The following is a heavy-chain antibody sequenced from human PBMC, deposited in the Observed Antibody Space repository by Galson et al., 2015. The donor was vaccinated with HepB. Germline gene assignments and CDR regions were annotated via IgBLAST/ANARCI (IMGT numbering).Heavy chain of an antibody. J-gene: IGHJ4*02. CDR1: GFTFSSDW. Sequence: SLRLSCAASGFTFSSDWMSWVRQAPGKGLEWVANIKQDGSEKYYVDSVKGRFTISRDNAKNSLYLQMNSLRAEDTAVYYCARDSGYYDFWSGYHAPLGYWGQGTLVTVSS. CDR2: IKQDGSEK. V-gene: IGHV3-7*03. CDR3: ARDSGYYDFWSGYHAPLGY. D-gene: IGHD3-3*01.